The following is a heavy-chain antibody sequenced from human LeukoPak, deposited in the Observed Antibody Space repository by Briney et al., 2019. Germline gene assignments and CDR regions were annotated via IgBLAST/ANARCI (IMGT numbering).Heavy chain of an antibody. CDR3: ARAGVVDYYDSSGYYYFDY. J-gene: IGHJ4*02. Sequence: GASVTVSCKASGGTFSSYAISWVRQAPGQGLEWMGGMIPIFGTANYAQKFQGRVTITTDESTSTAYMELSSLRSEDTAVYYCARAGVVDYYDSSGYYYFDYWGQGTLVTVSS. V-gene: IGHV1-69*05. D-gene: IGHD3-22*01. CDR2: MIPIFGTA. CDR1: GGTFSSYA.